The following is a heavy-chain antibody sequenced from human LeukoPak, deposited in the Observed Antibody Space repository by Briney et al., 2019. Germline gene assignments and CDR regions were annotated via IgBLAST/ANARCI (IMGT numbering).Heavy chain of an antibody. V-gene: IGHV4-59*01. CDR1: GGSISSYY. CDR3: ARGSKMATISDY. CDR2: IYSSGST. J-gene: IGHJ4*02. Sequence: PSETLSLTCTVSGGSISSYYWSWIRQPPGKGLEWIGYIYSSGSTNYNPSLKSRVTISVDTSKNQFSLKLSSVTAADTAVYYCARGSKMATISDYWGQGTLVTVSS. D-gene: IGHD5-24*01.